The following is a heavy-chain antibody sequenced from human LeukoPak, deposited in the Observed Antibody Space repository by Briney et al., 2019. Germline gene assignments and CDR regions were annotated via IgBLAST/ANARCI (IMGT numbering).Heavy chain of an antibody. J-gene: IGHJ4*02. D-gene: IGHD3-10*01. CDR2: ISWNSGNI. Sequence: GGSLRLSCAASGFTFDDYAMHWVRQAPGKGLEWVSGISWNSGNIGYADSVKGRFTISRDNAKNSLYLQMNSLRAEDTALYYCAKDMYGVRGVIDYWGQGTLVTVSS. CDR3: AKDMYGVRGVIDY. V-gene: IGHV3-9*01. CDR1: GFTFDDYA.